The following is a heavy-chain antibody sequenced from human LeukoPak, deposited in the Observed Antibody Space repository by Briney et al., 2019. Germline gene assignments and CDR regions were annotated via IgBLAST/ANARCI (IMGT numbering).Heavy chain of an antibody. CDR3: ARYCSGRSCYSFDY. D-gene: IGHD2-15*01. Sequence: SETLSLTCTVSAGSINSYYWSWIRQPPGKGLEWIGYIYYSGSTKYNPSLKSRVTMSVDTSKNQFSLMLSSVTGPDTAGYYCARYCSGRSCYSFDYWGQGSLVTVSS. V-gene: IGHV4-59*01. CDR2: IYYSGST. CDR1: AGSINSYY. J-gene: IGHJ4*02.